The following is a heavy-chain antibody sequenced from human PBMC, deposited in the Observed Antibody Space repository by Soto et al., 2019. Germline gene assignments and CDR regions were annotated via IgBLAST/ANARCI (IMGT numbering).Heavy chain of an antibody. CDR1: GFSLSGTGMR. CDR3: ARAFYGMDV. CDR2: IDWEDTK. V-gene: IGHV2-70*04. Sequence: SGPTLVNPTQALTLTCTVSGFSLSGTGMRVTWIRQPPGKALEWLARIDWEDTKLYSTSLKTRLTISKDTSKNQVVLTMTNMDPADAATYYCARAFYGMDVWGQGTTVTVSS. J-gene: IGHJ6*02.